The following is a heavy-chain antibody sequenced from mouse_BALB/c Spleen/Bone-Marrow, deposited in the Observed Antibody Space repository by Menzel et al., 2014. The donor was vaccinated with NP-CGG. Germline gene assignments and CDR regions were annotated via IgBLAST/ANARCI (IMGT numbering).Heavy chain of an antibody. D-gene: IGHD1-1*01. CDR2: ISYSGST. CDR3: ARGGGSSYNYAMDY. CDR1: GDSITSGY. Sequence: EVKLVESGPSLVKPSQPLSLTCSVTGDSITSGYWNWIRKFPGNKLEYMGYISYSGSTYYNPSLKSRISITRDTSKNQYYLQLNSVTTEDTATYYCARGGGSSYNYAMDYWGQGTSVTVSS. J-gene: IGHJ4*01. V-gene: IGHV3-8*02.